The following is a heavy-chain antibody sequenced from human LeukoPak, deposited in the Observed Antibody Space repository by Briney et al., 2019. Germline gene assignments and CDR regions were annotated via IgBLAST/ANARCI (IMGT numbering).Heavy chain of an antibody. J-gene: IGHJ5*02. V-gene: IGHV4-31*03. CDR1: GGSISSGGYY. Sequence: SQTLSLTYTVSGGSISSGGYYWSWIRQHPGKGLEWIGYIYYSGSTYYNPSLKSRVTISVDTSKNQFSLKLSSVTAADTAVYYCARAAADYSNYGWFDPWGQGTLVTVSS. D-gene: IGHD4-11*01. CDR3: ARAAADYSNYGWFDP. CDR2: IYYSGST.